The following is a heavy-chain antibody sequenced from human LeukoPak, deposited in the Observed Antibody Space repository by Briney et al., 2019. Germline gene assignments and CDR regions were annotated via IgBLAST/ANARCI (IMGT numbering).Heavy chain of an antibody. V-gene: IGHV3-7*01. CDR1: GFTFSNYW. Sequence: GSLRLSCTASGFTFSNYWMTWVRQAPGKGLEWVANIKQDGSQKYYVDSVKGRFTISRDNAKNSLYLEINSLRAEDTAVYYCVRDPGPFCDSTSCYVEYWGQGTLVTVSS. CDR2: IKQDGSQK. CDR3: VRDPGPFCDSTSCYVEY. J-gene: IGHJ4*02. D-gene: IGHD2-2*01.